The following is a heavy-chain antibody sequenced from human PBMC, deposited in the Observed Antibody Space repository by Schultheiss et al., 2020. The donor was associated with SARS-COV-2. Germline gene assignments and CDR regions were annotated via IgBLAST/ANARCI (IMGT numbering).Heavy chain of an antibody. Sequence: SQTLSLTCAVYGGSFSGYYWSWIRQPPGKGLEWIGSIYYSGNTYYNPSLKSRVTISVDASKNQFSMKLSSVTAADTAVYYCARVFIVVVPAAPDVWGKGTTVTVSS. CDR1: GGSFSGYY. V-gene: IGHV4-34*01. J-gene: IGHJ6*04. CDR3: ARVFIVVVPAAPDV. D-gene: IGHD2-2*01. CDR2: IYYSGNT.